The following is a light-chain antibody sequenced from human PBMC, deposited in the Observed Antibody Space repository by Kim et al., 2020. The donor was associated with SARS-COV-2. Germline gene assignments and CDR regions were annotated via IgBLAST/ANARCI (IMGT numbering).Light chain of an antibody. V-gene: IGKV3-15*01. CDR1: QSVSSN. Sequence: VSPGERATLSCRATQSVSSNLAWYQQKPGQAPRLLMYGASTRTTGVPARFSGSGSGTEFTLTISSLQSEDFAVYYWQQYNHWPPGFGGGTKVDIK. CDR2: GAS. CDR3: QQYNHWPPG. J-gene: IGKJ4*02.